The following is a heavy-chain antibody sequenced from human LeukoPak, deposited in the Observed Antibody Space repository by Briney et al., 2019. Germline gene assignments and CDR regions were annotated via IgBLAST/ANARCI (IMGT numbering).Heavy chain of an antibody. V-gene: IGHV3-43*01. CDR3: AKEGGSASYFRGVNYYYYYMDV. CDR1: GFTFDDYT. J-gene: IGHJ6*03. CDR2: ISWDGGST. Sequence: GGSLRLSCAASGFTFDDYTMHWVRQAPGKGLEWVSLISWDGGSTYYADSVKGRFTISRDNSKNSLYLQMNSLRTEDTALYYCAKEGGSASYFRGVNYYYYYMDVWGKGTTVTVSS. D-gene: IGHD3-10*01.